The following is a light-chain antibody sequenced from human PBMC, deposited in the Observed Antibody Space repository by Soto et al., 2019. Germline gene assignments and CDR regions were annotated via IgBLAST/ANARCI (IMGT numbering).Light chain of an antibody. CDR2: DAS. CDR3: QQFNSYPP. CDR1: QGISSA. V-gene: IGKV1-13*02. Sequence: AIQLTQSPSSLSASVGDRVTITCRASQGISSALAWYQQKPGKAPKLLIYDASSLESGVPSRFSGSGSGTDFTLTISSLQPEVFATYYCQQFNSYPPFGPGTKVDIK. J-gene: IGKJ3*01.